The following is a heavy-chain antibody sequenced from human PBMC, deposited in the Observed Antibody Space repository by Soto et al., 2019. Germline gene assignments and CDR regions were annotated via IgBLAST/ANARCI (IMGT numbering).Heavy chain of an antibody. CDR3: ARGLRYYGSGSYYGWLLPNWFDP. V-gene: IGHV4-34*01. J-gene: IGHJ5*02. CDR2: INHSGST. D-gene: IGHD3-10*01. Sequence: SETLSLSCAVYGGSFSGYYWSWIRQPPGKGLEWIGEINHSGSTNYNPSLKSRVTISVDTSKNQFSLKLSSVTAADTAVYYCARGLRYYGSGSYYGWLLPNWFDPWGQGTLVTVS. CDR1: GGSFSGYY.